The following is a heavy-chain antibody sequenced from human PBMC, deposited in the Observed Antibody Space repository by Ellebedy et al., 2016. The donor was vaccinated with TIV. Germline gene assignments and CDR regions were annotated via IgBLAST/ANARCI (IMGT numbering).Heavy chain of an antibody. J-gene: IGHJ6*02. CDR3: ARDHRVRWGGYYYYGMDV. V-gene: IGHV1-8*02. Sequence: ASVKVSCKASGYTFTAYHIHWVRQATGQGLEWMGWMNPNSGNTGYAQKFQGRVTMTRNTSISTAYMELSSLRSEDTAVYYCARDHRVRWGGYYYYGMDVWGQGTTVTVSS. D-gene: IGHD3-16*01. CDR2: MNPNSGNT. CDR1: GYTFTAYH.